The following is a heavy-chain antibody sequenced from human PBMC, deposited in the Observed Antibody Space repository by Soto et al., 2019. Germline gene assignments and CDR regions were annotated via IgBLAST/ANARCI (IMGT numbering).Heavy chain of an antibody. D-gene: IGHD2-8*01. J-gene: IGHJ4*02. CDR3: ARLYGGGGSNSFDY. CDR1: GFTFSPYD. Sequence: DVQLVESGGGLVQPGGSLRLSCAASGFTFSPYDLHWVRQTIGAGLEWVAGIGFAGDTYYLGSVKGRFTISRENAKNSLYLQMNSLRAEDTAVYFCARLYGGGGSNSFDYWGQGTLVTVSS. V-gene: IGHV3-13*01. CDR2: IGFAGDT.